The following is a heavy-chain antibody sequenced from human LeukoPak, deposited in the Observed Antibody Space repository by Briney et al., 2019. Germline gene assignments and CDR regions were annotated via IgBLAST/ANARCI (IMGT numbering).Heavy chain of an antibody. V-gene: IGHV4-30-4*01. Sequence: SQTLSLTCTVSGGSINSADYYWSWIRQPPGKGLEWIGYIYYSGSTHYSPSLKSRVTISVDTSKNQFSLTLTSVTAADTAVYYCNIWGSSRVGRAFDIWGQGTMVTVSS. CDR3: NIWGSSRVGRAFDI. CDR2: IYYSGST. CDR1: GGSINSADYY. J-gene: IGHJ3*02. D-gene: IGHD3-16*01.